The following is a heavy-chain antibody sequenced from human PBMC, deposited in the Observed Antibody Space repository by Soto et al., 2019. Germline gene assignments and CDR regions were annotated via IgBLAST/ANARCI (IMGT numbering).Heavy chain of an antibody. J-gene: IGHJ6*02. Sequence: QVQLVESGGGVALPGRSLRLSCAASGITLSNYGMHWVRQAPGKGLEWLAVISSDGSNTIYADSVKGRLTISRDNSKSTLYLQMDSLRTEDTAVYFCAASGRGYNSGAHHAYYGMDIWGQGTTVTVSS. CDR1: GITLSNYG. D-gene: IGHD5-12*01. V-gene: IGHV3-30*03. CDR3: AASGRGYNSGAHHAYYGMDI. CDR2: ISSDGSNT.